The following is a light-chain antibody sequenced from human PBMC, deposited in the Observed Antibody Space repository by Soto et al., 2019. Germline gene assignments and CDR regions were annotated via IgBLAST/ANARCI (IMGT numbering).Light chain of an antibody. CDR2: GAS. J-gene: IGKJ2*01. CDR1: QSVSSSY. V-gene: IGKV3-20*01. Sequence: EIVLTQSPGTLSLSPGERATLSCRASQSVSSSYLAWYQHKPGQAPRLLIYGASSRATGNPDRFSCSGSGTDFTLTTSRLEPEDFAVYYCQQYGSSPHTFGQGTKLEIK. CDR3: QQYGSSPHT.